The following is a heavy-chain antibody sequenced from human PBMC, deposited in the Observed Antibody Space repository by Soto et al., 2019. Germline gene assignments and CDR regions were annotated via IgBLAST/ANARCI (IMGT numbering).Heavy chain of an antibody. CDR3: ARAAVTMVRGVIRGGAFDI. CDR2: IIPIFGTA. J-gene: IGHJ3*02. V-gene: IGHV1-69*01. Sequence: VRQAPVQGLEGMVGIIPIFGTANYAQKFQGRVTITADEYTSTAYMELSSLRSEDTAGYYCARAAVTMVRGVIRGGAFDIWGQGTMVTVSS. D-gene: IGHD3-10*01.